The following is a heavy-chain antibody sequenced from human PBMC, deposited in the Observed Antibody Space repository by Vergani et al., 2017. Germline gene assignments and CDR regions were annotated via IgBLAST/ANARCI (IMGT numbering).Heavy chain of an antibody. D-gene: IGHD3-16*01. V-gene: IGHV3-21*01. CDR3: ARGGARLLCDY. CDR1: GFTFRSYS. J-gene: IGHJ4*02. Sequence: EVQLVESGGGLVKPGGSLRLSCVASGFTFRSYSMHWVRQAPGKGLEWVSSISSASTYIYYADSVKGRFTISRDNAKNSLYLQMNSLRAEDTAVYYCARGGARLLCDYWGQGTLVTVSS. CDR2: ISSASTYI.